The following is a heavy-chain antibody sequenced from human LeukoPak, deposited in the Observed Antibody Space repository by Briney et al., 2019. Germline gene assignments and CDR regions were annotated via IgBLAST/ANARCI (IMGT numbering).Heavy chain of an antibody. CDR1: GGSISSGDYY. CDR3: ARGVIGEINWFDP. Sequence: PSETLSLTCTVSGGSISSGDYYWSWIRQPPGKGLEWIGYIYYSGSTYYNPSLKSRVTISVDTSKNQFSLKLSSVTAADTAVYYCARGVIGEINWFDPWGQGTLVTVSS. CDR2: IYYSGST. J-gene: IGHJ5*02. D-gene: IGHD3-10*01. V-gene: IGHV4-30-4*08.